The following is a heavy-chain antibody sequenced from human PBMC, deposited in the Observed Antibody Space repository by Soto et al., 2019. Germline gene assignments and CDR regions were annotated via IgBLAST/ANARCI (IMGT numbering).Heavy chain of an antibody. Sequence: EVQLVESGGGLVQPGGSLRLSCAASGFTFSSYWMSWVRQDPGKGLEWVANIKQDGSEKYYVDSVKGRFTISRDNAKNSLYLQMNSLRSEDTAVYYCARDIVVVVAARYNWFDPWGQGTLVTVSS. CDR3: ARDIVVVVAARYNWFDP. V-gene: IGHV3-7*01. J-gene: IGHJ5*02. CDR2: IKQDGSEK. CDR1: GFTFSSYW. D-gene: IGHD2-15*01.